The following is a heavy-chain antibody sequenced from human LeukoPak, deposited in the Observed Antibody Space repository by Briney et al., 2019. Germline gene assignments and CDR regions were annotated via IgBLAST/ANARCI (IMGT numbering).Heavy chain of an antibody. CDR2: INHIGST. CDR1: SGSLTGYY. CDR3: ARNVDTAMPYYMDV. V-gene: IGHV4-34*01. Sequence: SETLSLTCGVYSGSLTGYYWSWIRQAPGKGLEWIGDINHIGSTNYNPSLESRVIISVDTSKNQFSLKLSSVTAADTAVYYCARNVDTAMPYYMDVWGKGTTVTISS. J-gene: IGHJ6*03. D-gene: IGHD5-18*01.